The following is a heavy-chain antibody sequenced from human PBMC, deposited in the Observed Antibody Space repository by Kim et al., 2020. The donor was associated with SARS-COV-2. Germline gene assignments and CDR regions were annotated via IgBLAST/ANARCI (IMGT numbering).Heavy chain of an antibody. CDR2: INSDGSST. D-gene: IGHD2-2*02. J-gene: IGHJ5*02. V-gene: IGHV3-74*01. CDR3: ARDLDVVVPAAIPHNWFDP. Sequence: GGSLRLSCAASGFTFSSYWMHWVRQAPGKGLVWVSRINSDGSSTSYADSVKGRFTISRDNAKNTLYLQMNSLRAEDTAVYYCARDLDVVVPAAIPHNWFDPWGQGTLVTVSS. CDR1: GFTFSSYW.